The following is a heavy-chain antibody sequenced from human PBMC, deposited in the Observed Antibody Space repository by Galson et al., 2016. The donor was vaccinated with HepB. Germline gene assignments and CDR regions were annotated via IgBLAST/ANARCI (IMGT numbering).Heavy chain of an antibody. CDR1: GFTVSTNY. Sequence: SLRLSCAASGFTVSTNYMTWVRQAPGKGLEWLSLIFTGGSTYYADSVKGRFTISRDNSKSTLYLQMDSLRAEDTAVYFCARDQYYDSAFDIWGQGTMVTVSS. CDR3: ARDQYYDSAFDI. D-gene: IGHD3-22*01. V-gene: IGHV3-53*01. J-gene: IGHJ3*02. CDR2: IFTGGST.